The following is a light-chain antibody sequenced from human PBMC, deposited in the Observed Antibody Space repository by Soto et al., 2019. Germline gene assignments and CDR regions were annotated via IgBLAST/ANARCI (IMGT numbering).Light chain of an antibody. V-gene: IGKV3-11*01. CDR1: QSVTSY. CDR2: DAS. Sequence: EIVLTQSPATLSLSPGERATLSCRASQSVTSYLAWYQQKPGQAPRLLIYDASNRVTGIPPRFSGSGSGTDFTLTISSLEPEDSAVYYCQQRHMWPITFGQGTRLEI. J-gene: IGKJ5*01. CDR3: QQRHMWPIT.